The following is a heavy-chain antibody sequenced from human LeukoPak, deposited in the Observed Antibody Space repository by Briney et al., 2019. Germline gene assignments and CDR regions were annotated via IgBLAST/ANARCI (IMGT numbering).Heavy chain of an antibody. CDR3: ARVRSHAVADPYPYYMDV. D-gene: IGHD6-19*01. V-gene: IGHV3-30*04. Sequence: GGSLRLSCAASGFTFSSYAMHWVRQAPGKGLEWVAVISYDGSNKYYADSVKGRPTISSDDAKNSPYLQMSSMRAEDTAVYCCARVRSHAVADPYPYYMDVWGKGTTVTVSS. CDR2: ISYDGSNK. J-gene: IGHJ6*03. CDR1: GFTFSSYA.